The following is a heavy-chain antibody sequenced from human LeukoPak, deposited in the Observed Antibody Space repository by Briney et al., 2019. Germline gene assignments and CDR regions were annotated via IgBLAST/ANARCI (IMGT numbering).Heavy chain of an antibody. V-gene: IGHV4-39*07. D-gene: IGHD3-10*01. J-gene: IGHJ3*01. Sequence: SETLSLTCAVSGASISSSSYQWGWIRQPPGKGLERIGSICYTWSIYYNPFLKRRATTSIDTSKKQFSLKLSSGTDADPAGYYWSRRGRLWRREPRVRVS. CDR3: SRRGRL. CDR1: GASISSSSYQ. CDR2: ICYTWSI.